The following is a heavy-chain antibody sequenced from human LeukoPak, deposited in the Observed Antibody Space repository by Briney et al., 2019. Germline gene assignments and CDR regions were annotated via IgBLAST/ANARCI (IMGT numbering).Heavy chain of an antibody. CDR3: AKAYSSSWNNWFDP. CDR2: ISWNSGSI. Sequence: GRSLRLSCAASGFTFDDYAMHWVRQAPGKGLEWVSGISWNSGSIGYADSVKGRFTTSRDNAKNSLYLQMNSLRAEDTALYYCAKAYSSSWNNWFDPWGQGTLVTVSS. J-gene: IGHJ5*02. D-gene: IGHD6-13*01. V-gene: IGHV3-9*01. CDR1: GFTFDDYA.